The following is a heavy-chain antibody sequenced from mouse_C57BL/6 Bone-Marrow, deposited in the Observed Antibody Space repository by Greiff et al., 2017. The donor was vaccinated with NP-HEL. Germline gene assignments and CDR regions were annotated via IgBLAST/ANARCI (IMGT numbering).Heavy chain of an antibody. CDR2: ISSGGSYT. V-gene: IGHV5-6*01. Sequence: DVQLQESGRDLVKPGGSLKLSCAASGFTFSSYGMSWVRQTPDKRLEWVATISSGGSYTYYPDSVKGRFTISRDNAKNTLYLQMSSLKSEDTAMYYCASPYDYDVAWFAYWGQGTLVTVSA. CDR1: GFTFSSYG. D-gene: IGHD2-4*01. CDR3: ASPYDYDVAWFAY. J-gene: IGHJ3*01.